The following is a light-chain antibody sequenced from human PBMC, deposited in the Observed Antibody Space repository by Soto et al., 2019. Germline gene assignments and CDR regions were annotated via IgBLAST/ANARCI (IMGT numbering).Light chain of an antibody. CDR2: GAS. V-gene: IGKV1D-12*01. CDR3: QQANTFPHT. Sequence: DLQMTQSPSSVSASVGDTVTITCRASQFINNWVAWYQQKPGKAPNVLIHGASNLQSGVPSRFSGSQFGTEFTLTITSLQPEDFATYFCQQANTFPHTFGQGTKVEI. CDR1: QFINNW. J-gene: IGKJ2*01.